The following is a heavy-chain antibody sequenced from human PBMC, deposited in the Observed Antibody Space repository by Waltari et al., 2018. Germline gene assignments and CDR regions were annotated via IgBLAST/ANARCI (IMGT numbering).Heavy chain of an antibody. D-gene: IGHD3-22*01. J-gene: IGHJ4*02. V-gene: IGHV4-34*01. CDR2: INHSGST. CDR3: ARGRNYYDSSGYSLDY. Sequence: QVQLQQWGAGLLKPSETLSLTCAVYGGSFSGYYWSWIRQPPGKGLEWIGEINHSGSTNYNPSLKSRVTISVDTSKNQFSRKLSSVTAADTAVYYCARGRNYYDSSGYSLDYWGQGTLVTVSS. CDR1: GGSFSGYY.